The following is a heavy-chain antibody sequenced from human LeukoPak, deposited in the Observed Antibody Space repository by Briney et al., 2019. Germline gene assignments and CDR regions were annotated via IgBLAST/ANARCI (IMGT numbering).Heavy chain of an antibody. D-gene: IGHD3-10*01. CDR1: GYTFTGYY. V-gene: IGHV1-2*02. CDR2: INPNSGGT. J-gene: IGHJ6*04. Sequence: GSSVKVSCKASGYTFTGYYMHWVRQAPGQGLEWMGWINPNSGGTNYAQKFQGRVTMTRDTSISTAYMELSRLRSDDTAVYYCARDGTYGSGLRDVWGKGTTVTISS. CDR3: ARDGTYGSGLRDV.